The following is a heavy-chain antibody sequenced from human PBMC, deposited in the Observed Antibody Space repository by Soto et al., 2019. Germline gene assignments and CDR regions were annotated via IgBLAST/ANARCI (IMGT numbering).Heavy chain of an antibody. CDR2: IIPIFGTA. Sequence: QVQLVQSGAEVRKPGSSVRVSCKASGGSFNRHTISWVRQAPGQGLEWMGGIIPIFGTANHAQKFQGRVTIIADESTSTVYMELSSLRSEDTAVYYCAREGGYGDYVHPFDIWGQGTMVTVSS. D-gene: IGHD4-17*01. CDR3: AREGGYGDYVHPFDI. J-gene: IGHJ3*02. CDR1: GGSFNRHT. V-gene: IGHV1-69*01.